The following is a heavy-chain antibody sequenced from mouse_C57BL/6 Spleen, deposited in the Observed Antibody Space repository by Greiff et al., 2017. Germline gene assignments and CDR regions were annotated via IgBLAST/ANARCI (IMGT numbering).Heavy chain of an antibody. V-gene: IGHV3-6*01. J-gene: IGHJ4*01. Sequence: DVQLLESGPGLVQPSQSLSLTCSVTGYSITSGYYWNWLRPFPGNQLEWMGYISYDGSNYYNPSLKNRITNKCDTSTNQFFLKLNSVTTEDTATYYCGRGDYFWGQGTSVTVSS. CDR1: GYSITSGYY. CDR2: ISYDGSN. CDR3: GRGDYF.